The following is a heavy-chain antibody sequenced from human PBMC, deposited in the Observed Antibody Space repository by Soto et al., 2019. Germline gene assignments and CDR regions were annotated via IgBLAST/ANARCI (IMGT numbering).Heavy chain of an antibody. D-gene: IGHD3-10*01. CDR1: GDSFSSYY. V-gene: IGHV4-59*01. CDR3: AALDGALDY. J-gene: IGHJ4*02. Sequence: KTWETLSLTCTVSGDSFSSYYWTWIRQPPGKRLQWVEYTFHTGNTNYNPSLKSRVTISVDTSKNQFSLKLRSVTPADTAVSYCAALDGALDYWGPGTLVTVAS. CDR2: TFHTGNT.